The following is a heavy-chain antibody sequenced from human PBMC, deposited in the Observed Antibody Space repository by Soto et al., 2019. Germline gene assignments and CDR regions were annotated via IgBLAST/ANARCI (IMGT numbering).Heavy chain of an antibody. Sequence: PGGALRLSCAASGFTFSDYYMSWIRQAPGKGLEWVSYISSSGSTIYYADSVKGRFTISRDNAKNSLYLQMNSLRAEDTAVYYCTTPGSSSWEKKFDYWGQGTLVTVSS. J-gene: IGHJ4*02. CDR1: GFTFSDYY. V-gene: IGHV3-11*01. CDR3: TTPGSSSWEKKFDY. CDR2: ISSSGSTI. D-gene: IGHD6-13*01.